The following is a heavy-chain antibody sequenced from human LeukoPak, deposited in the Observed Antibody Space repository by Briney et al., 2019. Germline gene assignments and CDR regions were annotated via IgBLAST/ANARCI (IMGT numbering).Heavy chain of an antibody. V-gene: IGHV4-59*01. Sequence: SETLSLTCAVYGGSFSDYYWSWIRQPPGKGLEWIGYIYYSGSTNYNPSLKSRVTISVDTSKNQFSLKLSSVTAADTAVYYCARGWGYYDILTGYSPLTTFDYWGQGTLVTVSS. D-gene: IGHD3-9*01. CDR2: IYYSGST. CDR3: ARGWGYYDILTGYSPLTTFDY. J-gene: IGHJ4*02. CDR1: GGSFSDYY.